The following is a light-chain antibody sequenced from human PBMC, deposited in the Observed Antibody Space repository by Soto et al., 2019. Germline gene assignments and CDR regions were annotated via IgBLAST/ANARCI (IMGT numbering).Light chain of an antibody. CDR1: TGAVTNGHY. Sequence: QAVWTQEPSLTLSPGVTVTLTCGSSTGAVTNGHYPYWFQQKPGQAPRTLIYDTTNRHSWTPARFSGSLLGGKAALTLSGAQPEDEAEYYCLLSYNGPYVFGTGTKVTVL. CDR2: DTT. J-gene: IGLJ1*01. V-gene: IGLV7-46*01. CDR3: LLSYNGPYV.